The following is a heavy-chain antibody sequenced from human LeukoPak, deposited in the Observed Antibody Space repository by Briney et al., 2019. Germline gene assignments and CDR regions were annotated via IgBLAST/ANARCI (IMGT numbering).Heavy chain of an antibody. D-gene: IGHD6-13*01. CDR3: AKEALYSSSYPYYFDY. CDR2: ISGSGGST. J-gene: IGHJ4*02. CDR1: GFTFSSYA. Sequence: GGSLRLSCAASGFTFSSYAMSWVRQAPGKGLEWVSAISGSGGSTYYADSVKGRFTISRDNSKNTLYLQVNSLRAEDTAVYYCAKEALYSSSYPYYFDYWGQGTLVTVSS. V-gene: IGHV3-23*01.